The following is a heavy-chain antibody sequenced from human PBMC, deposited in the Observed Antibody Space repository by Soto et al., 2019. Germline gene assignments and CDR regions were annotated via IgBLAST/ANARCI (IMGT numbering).Heavy chain of an antibody. J-gene: IGHJ4*02. D-gene: IGHD3-3*01. CDR2: ISHSGST. CDR3: AGDGVHHDPGG. V-gene: IGHV4-31*03. CDR1: GGSVSSGYY. Sequence: SETLSLTCTVSGGSVSSGYYWGWIRQHPGKGLEWIGYISHSGSTYYNPSLKSRVTISVDTSKNQFSLNLTSVTAADTAVYYCAGDGVHHDPGGWGQGTLVTVSS.